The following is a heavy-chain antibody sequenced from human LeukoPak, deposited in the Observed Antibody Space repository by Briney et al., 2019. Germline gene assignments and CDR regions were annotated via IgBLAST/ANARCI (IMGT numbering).Heavy chain of an antibody. V-gene: IGHV3-21*01. D-gene: IGHD6-13*01. CDR2: ISSSSSYI. J-gene: IGHJ4*02. CDR3: ARAGSYSSSWYYFDY. Sequence: GGSLRLSCAASGFTSSSYSMNWVRQAPGKGLEWVSSISSSSSYIYYADSVKGRFTISRDNAKNSLYLQMNSLRAEDTAVYYCARAGSYSSSWYYFDYWGQGTLVTVSS. CDR1: GFTSSSYS.